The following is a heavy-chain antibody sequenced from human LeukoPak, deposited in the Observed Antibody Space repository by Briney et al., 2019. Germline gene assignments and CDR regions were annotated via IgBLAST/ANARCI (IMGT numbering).Heavy chain of an antibody. CDR3: ARDSPVANTYYYYCYMDV. CDR2: MIPIFGTA. D-gene: IGHD5-12*01. Sequence: SVKVSCKASRGTFSNYAISWVRQAPGQGLEWMGGMIPIFGTANYAQKFQGRVTITADKSTSTAYMELSSLRSEDTAVYYCARDSPVANTYYYYCYMDVWGKGTTVTVSS. J-gene: IGHJ6*03. CDR1: RGTFSNYA. V-gene: IGHV1-69*06.